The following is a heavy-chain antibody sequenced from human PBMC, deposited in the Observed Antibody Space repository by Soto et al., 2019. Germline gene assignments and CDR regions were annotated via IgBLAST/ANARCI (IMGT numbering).Heavy chain of an antibody. V-gene: IGHV3-53*01. CDR1: GFTVSSNY. D-gene: IGHD1-26*01. CDR3: AKGSYTGMYSDFDY. J-gene: IGHJ4*01. CDR2: IYSGGST. Sequence: EVQLVESGGGLIQPGGSLRLSCAASGFTVSSNYMSWVRQAPGKGLEWVSVIYSGGSTYYADSVKGRFTISRDNSKNTLYLQMNSLRAEDTAVYYCAKGSYTGMYSDFDYWGQGTLVTVSS.